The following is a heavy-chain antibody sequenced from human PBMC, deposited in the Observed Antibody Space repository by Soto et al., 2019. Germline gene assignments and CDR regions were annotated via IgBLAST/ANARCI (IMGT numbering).Heavy chain of an antibody. CDR1: GFTFSSYA. CDR3: ARRGSGSYYDY. V-gene: IGHV3-23*01. Sequence: EVQLLESGGGLVQPGGSLRLSCAASGFTFSSYAMRWVRQAPVKGLEWVSASSGSGGSTYYADSVKGRFTISRDNSKNPLYLQMNSLRAEDTAVYYCARRGSGSYYDYWGQGTLVTVSS. D-gene: IGHD1-26*01. J-gene: IGHJ4*02. CDR2: SSGSGGST.